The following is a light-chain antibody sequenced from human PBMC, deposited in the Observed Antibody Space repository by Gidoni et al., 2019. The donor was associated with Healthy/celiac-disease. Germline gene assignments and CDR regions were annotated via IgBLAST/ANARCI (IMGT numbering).Light chain of an antibody. V-gene: IGKV1-5*03. CDR2: KAS. Sequence: QLTQSPSTLSASVGDRVTITCRASQSISSWLAWYQQIPGKAPKLLIYKASSLESGVPSRFSGSGSGTEFTLTISSLQPDDFATYYCQQYNSYSRLTFGGGTKVEIK. CDR3: QQYNSYSRLT. CDR1: QSISSW. J-gene: IGKJ4*01.